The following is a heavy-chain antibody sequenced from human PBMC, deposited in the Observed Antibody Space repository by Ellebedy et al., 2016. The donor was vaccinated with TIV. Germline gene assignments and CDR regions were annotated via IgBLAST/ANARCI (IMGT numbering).Heavy chain of an antibody. Sequence: GESLKISCAASGFTFSSYAMSWVRQAPGKGLEWVSAISGSGGSTYYADSVKGRFTISRDSSKNTLYLQMNSLRAEDTAVYYCAKDQVIRRPSSFDYWGQGTLVTVSS. J-gene: IGHJ4*02. CDR2: ISGSGGST. D-gene: IGHD1-26*01. CDR3: AKDQVIRRPSSFDY. V-gene: IGHV3-23*01. CDR1: GFTFSSYA.